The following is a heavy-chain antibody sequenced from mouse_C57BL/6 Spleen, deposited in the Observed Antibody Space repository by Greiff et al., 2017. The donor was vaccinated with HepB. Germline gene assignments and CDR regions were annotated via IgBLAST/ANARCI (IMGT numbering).Heavy chain of an antibody. Sequence: EVHLVESGGGLVKPGGSLKLSCAASGFTFSSYTMSWVRQTPEKRLEWVATISGGGGNTYYPDSVKGRFTISRDNAKNTLYLQMSSLRSEDTALYYCARRKYGSSYGDAMDYWGQGTSVTVSS. J-gene: IGHJ4*01. V-gene: IGHV5-9*01. CDR2: ISGGGGNT. CDR3: ARRKYGSSYGDAMDY. CDR1: GFTFSSYT. D-gene: IGHD1-1*01.